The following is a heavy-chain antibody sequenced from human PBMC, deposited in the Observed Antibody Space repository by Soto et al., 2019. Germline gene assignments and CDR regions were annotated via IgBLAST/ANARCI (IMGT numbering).Heavy chain of an antibody. CDR3: VRDRGYTGYDLEY. D-gene: IGHD5-12*01. CDR1: GFPFRTYA. CDR2: INHNGNTI. Sequence: EVQLVESGEGLIKPGGSLRVSCAASGFPFRTYAMNWVRQAPGKGLEWVSYINHNGNTIYYADSVKGRFTISRDNAKNSLYLQMNSLRDEDTAVYYCVRDRGYTGYDLEYWGQGTLVTVSS. V-gene: IGHV3-48*02. J-gene: IGHJ4*02.